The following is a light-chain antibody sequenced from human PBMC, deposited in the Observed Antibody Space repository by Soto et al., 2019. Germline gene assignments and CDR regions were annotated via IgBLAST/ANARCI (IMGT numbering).Light chain of an antibody. CDR3: QQYGSSPGK. V-gene: IGKV3-20*01. CDR1: QSVSSY. J-gene: IGKJ1*01. Sequence: EIVMTQSPATLSVSPGERATLSCRASQSVSSYLAWYQQKPGQAPRLLIYGASNRATGIPDRFSGSGSGTDFTLSISRLEPEDFAVYYCQQYGSSPGKFGQGTKVDIK. CDR2: GAS.